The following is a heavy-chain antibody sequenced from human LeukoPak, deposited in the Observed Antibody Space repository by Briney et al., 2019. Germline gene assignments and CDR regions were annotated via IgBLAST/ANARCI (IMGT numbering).Heavy chain of an antibody. CDR2: ITSNGDRT. Sequence: GGSLRLSCVASGFTVSNSSMHWVRQAPGKGPAYVSAITSNGDRTYYANSVKGRFTISRDNSKNTLYLQMGSLRAEDMAVYYCARVGSWDAFDIWGQGTMVTVSS. CDR3: ARVGSWDAFDI. J-gene: IGHJ3*02. D-gene: IGHD1-26*01. CDR1: GFTVSNSS. V-gene: IGHV3-64*01.